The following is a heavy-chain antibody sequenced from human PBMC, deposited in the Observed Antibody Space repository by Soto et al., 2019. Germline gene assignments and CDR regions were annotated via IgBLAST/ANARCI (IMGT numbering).Heavy chain of an antibody. CDR2: ISGGGSTT. V-gene: IGHV3-11*01. CDR3: AREVRTSGWFRRLDS. Sequence: PGGSLRLSCAVSGFTFNDYYMSWIRQAPGKGLEWISYISGGGSTTHHADSVRGRFTISRDNAKNSLFLQMNSLRAEDTAVYYCAREVRTSGWFRRLDSWGQGILVTVSS. D-gene: IGHD6-19*01. J-gene: IGHJ4*02. CDR1: GFTFNDYY.